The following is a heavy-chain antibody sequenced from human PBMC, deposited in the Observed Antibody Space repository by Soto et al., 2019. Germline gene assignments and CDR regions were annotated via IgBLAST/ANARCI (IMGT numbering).Heavy chain of an antibody. CDR3: AREAESTVTTVGWFDP. J-gene: IGHJ5*02. D-gene: IGHD4-4*01. CDR2: IYYSGST. CDR1: GGSISSYY. Sequence: SETLSLTCTVSGGSISSYYWSWIRQPPGKGLEWIGYIYYSGSTNYNPSLKSRVTISVDTSKNQFSLKLSSVTAADTAVYYCAREAESTVTTVGWFDPWGQGTLVTVSS. V-gene: IGHV4-59*01.